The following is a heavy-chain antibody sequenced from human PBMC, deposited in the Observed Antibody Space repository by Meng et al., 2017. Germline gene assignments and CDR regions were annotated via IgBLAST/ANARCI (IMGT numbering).Heavy chain of an antibody. Sequence: QVQMGQSGCGVKEPGSSVKVFCKACGGTIRRYAISWVRQGPGQGLEWMGGIDPNFGTASFAKKFQGRVTNTADKSTSTTYMDLSSLRSEDTAVYYFHSRWYQAGDDYWGQGTLVTVSS. V-gene: IGHV1-69*06. CDR2: IDPNFGTA. J-gene: IGHJ4*02. CDR1: GGTIRRYA. D-gene: IGHD6-19*01. CDR3: HSRWYQAGDDY.